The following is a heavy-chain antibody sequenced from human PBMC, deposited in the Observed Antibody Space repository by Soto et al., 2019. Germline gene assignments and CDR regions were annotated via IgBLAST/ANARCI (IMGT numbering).Heavy chain of an antibody. CDR1: GFTFSSYS. Sequence: WGSLRLSCAASGFTFSSYSMNWVRQAPGKGLEWVSSISSSSSYIYYADSVKGRFTISRDNAKNSLYLQMNSLRAEDTAVYYCARDTLIPYYDFWSGYHPSHYWGQATLVTVSS. D-gene: IGHD3-3*01. CDR3: ARDTLIPYYDFWSGYHPSHY. V-gene: IGHV3-21*01. J-gene: IGHJ4*02. CDR2: ISSSSSYI.